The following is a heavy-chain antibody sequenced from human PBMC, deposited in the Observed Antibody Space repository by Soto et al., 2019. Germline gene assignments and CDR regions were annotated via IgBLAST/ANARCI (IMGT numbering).Heavy chain of an antibody. CDR3: ARGLTLDRDYYYMDV. J-gene: IGHJ6*03. D-gene: IGHD3-16*01. Sequence: ASVKVSCKASGYTFTSYAMHWVRQAPGQRLEWMGWINAGNGNTKYSQKFQGRVTITRDTSASTAYMELSSLRSEDTAVYYCARGLTLDRDYYYMDVWGKGTTVTVSS. V-gene: IGHV1-3*01. CDR2: INAGNGNT. CDR1: GYTFTSYA.